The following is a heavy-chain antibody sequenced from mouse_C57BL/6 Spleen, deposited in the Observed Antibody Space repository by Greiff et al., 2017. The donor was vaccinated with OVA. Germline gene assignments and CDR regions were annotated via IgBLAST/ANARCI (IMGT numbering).Heavy chain of an antibody. CDR1: GFTFSSYA. J-gene: IGHJ4*01. CDR3: ARLGRYYAMDY. Sequence: DVHLVESGGGLVKPGGSLKLSCAASGFTFSSYAMSWVRQTPEKRLEWVATISDGGSYTYYPDNVKGRFTISRDNAKNNLYLQMSHLKSEDTAMYYCARLGRYYAMDYWGQGTSVTVSS. D-gene: IGHD4-1*01. CDR2: ISDGGSYT. V-gene: IGHV5-4*01.